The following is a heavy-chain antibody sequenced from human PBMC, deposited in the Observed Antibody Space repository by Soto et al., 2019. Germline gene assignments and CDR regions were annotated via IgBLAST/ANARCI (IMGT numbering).Heavy chain of an antibody. CDR1: GFNFSSAA. D-gene: IGHD6-13*01. V-gene: IGHV3-23*01. CDR3: AKSGPRTHLHIAAVGRLDY. J-gene: IGHJ4*02. Sequence: EVQLLESGGGLVQPGGSLRLSCAASGFNFSSAAMSWVRQAPGKGLEWVGAISGNGGSTYYAHSVKGRFTISSDNSKNTLYRQINSLRAEDTAVYDCAKSGPRTHLHIAAVGRLDYWCQGTLVTVSS. CDR2: ISGNGGST.